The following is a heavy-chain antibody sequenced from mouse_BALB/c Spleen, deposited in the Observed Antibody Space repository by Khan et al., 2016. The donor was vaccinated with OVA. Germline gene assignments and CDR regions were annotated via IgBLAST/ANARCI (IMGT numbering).Heavy chain of an antibody. CDR3: ARGGGGTRFAY. V-gene: IGHV1S137*01. Sequence: VQLQESGAELVRPGVSVKISCKGSGYTFTDFTMHWVKQSLAKSLEWIGVINTYYGDATYNQKFKGKATMTVDKSSSTVYMELARLTSEDSAIYYGARGGGGTRFAYGGQGTLVTVSA. J-gene: IGHJ3*01. CDR1: GYTFTDFT. CDR2: INTYYGDA. D-gene: IGHD1-3*01.